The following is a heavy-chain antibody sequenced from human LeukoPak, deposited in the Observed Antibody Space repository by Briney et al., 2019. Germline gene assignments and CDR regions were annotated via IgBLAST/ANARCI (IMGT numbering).Heavy chain of an antibody. J-gene: IGHJ4*02. CDR1: GFTFSSNA. Sequence: GGPLRLSSAASGFTFSSNAVSWFRQPPGKGLEWVSAIIVSGGSTFYAHSVTGRFTISRDNSKNTLYLQMNSLRAEDTAVYYCAKIMFPDIVVVVAADDYWGQGTLVTVSS. D-gene: IGHD2-15*01. CDR3: AKIMFPDIVVVVAADDY. V-gene: IGHV3-23*01. CDR2: IIVSGGST.